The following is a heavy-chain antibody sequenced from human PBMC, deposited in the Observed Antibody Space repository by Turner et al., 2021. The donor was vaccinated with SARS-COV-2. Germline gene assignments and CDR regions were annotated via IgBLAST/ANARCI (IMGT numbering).Heavy chain of an antibody. J-gene: IGHJ2*01. V-gene: IGHV4-39*07. CDR2: INHSGST. Sequence: GGSISSSSYYWGWIRQPPGKGLEWIGEINHSGSTNYNPSLKSRVTISVDTSKNQFSLKLSSVTAADTAVYYCARVWVRWWYFDLWGRGTLVTVSS. CDR3: ARVWVRWWYFDL. D-gene: IGHD7-27*01. CDR1: GGSISSSSYY.